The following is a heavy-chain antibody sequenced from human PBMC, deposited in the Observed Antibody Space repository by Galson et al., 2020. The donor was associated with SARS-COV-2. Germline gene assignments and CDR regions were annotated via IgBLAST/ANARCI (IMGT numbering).Heavy chain of an antibody. D-gene: IGHD3-22*01. CDR1: GFTFSNYA. CDR2: ISGSGGST. CDR3: AKGHYLDSSGQSGPDY. J-gene: IGHJ4*02. Sequence: GGSLRLSCAASGFTFSNYAMTWVRQAPGKGLEWVSDISGSGGSTYYADSVKGRFTISRDNSKNTLYLQMNSLRAEDTAVYYCAKGHYLDSSGQSGPDYWGQGTLVTVS. V-gene: IGHV3-23*01.